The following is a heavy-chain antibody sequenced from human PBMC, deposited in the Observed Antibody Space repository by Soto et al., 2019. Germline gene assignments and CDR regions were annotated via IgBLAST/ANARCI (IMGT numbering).Heavy chain of an antibody. J-gene: IGHJ6*02. Sequence: VVSLRISWKGLGYTFTNYDIGWVRQMPGKGLEWMGIIYPPDSETRYSPPFQGQVTFSVDKSISTAYLQWSSLKASDTAMFYCARRPRGGPAAYDLDVWGQGTTVTVSS. D-gene: IGHD2-2*01. V-gene: IGHV5-51*01. CDR1: GYTFTNYD. CDR2: IYPPDSET. CDR3: ARRPRGGPAAYDLDV.